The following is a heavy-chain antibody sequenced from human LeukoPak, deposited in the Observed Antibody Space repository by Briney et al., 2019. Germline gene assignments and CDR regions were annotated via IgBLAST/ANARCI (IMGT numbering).Heavy chain of an antibody. CDR3: AREASLLYCSSTSCYHYYMDV. CDR1: GYTFTSYG. CDR2: ISAYNGNT. D-gene: IGHD2-2*01. J-gene: IGHJ6*03. V-gene: IGHV1-18*01. Sequence: ASVKVSCKASGYTFTSYGISWVRQAPGQGLEWMGWISAYNGNTNYAQKLQGRVTMTTDTSTSTAYMELRSLRSDDTAVYYCAREASLLYCSSTSCYHYYMDVWGKGTTVTVSS.